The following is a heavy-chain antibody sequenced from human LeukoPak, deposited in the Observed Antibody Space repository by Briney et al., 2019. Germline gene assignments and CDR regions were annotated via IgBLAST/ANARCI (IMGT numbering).Heavy chain of an antibody. Sequence: GSLRLSCAASGFTFSSYAMSWVRQAPGKGPEWIGSIYYSGSTYYNPSLKSRVTISVDTSKNQFSLKLSSVTAADTAVYYCARGHDFWSLGTDAFDIWGQGTMVTVSS. CDR2: IYYSGST. J-gene: IGHJ3*02. CDR3: ARGHDFWSLGTDAFDI. V-gene: IGHV4-38-2*01. CDR1: GFTFSSYA. D-gene: IGHD3-3*01.